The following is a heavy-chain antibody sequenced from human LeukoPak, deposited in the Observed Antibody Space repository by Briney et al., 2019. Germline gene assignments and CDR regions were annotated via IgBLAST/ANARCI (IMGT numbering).Heavy chain of an antibody. D-gene: IGHD3-22*01. Sequence: GASVKVSCKASGYTFTSYGISRVRQAPGQGLEWMGWISAYNGNTNYAQKLQGRVTMTTDTSTSTAYMELRSLRSDDTAVYYCARAPYYYDSSGYSPFDYWGQGTLVTVSS. CDR2: ISAYNGNT. J-gene: IGHJ4*02. CDR3: ARAPYYYDSSGYSPFDY. V-gene: IGHV1-18*01. CDR1: GYTFTSYG.